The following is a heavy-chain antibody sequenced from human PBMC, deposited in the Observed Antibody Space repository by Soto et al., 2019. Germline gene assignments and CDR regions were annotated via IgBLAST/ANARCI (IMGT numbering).Heavy chain of an antibody. Sequence: QPHLQPSGPGLVNPSETLSLTCSVSGASMTSSIYYWAWIRQAPGKGLEWIGSLNYGGTTYHSPSLEGRVTMSVGTSKTEFSLNVISVTAADTAIYYCARQSYFDGAGYYLGWFDPWGQGTLVTVSS. CDR1: GASMTSSIYY. J-gene: IGHJ5*02. D-gene: IGHD3-22*01. CDR3: ARQSYFDGAGYYLGWFDP. CDR2: LNYGGTT. V-gene: IGHV4-39*01.